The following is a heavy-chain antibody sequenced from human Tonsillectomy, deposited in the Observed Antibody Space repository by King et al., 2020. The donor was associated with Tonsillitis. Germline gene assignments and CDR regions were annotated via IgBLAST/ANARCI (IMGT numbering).Heavy chain of an antibody. Sequence: VQLVESGGGVVQPGRSLRLSCAASGFTFSGYAMNWVRQAPGKGLEWVAVISYDGTSQYYPDSVKGRFTISRDNSKNTLYLQMNSLRTEDTAVYYCAGDRVLLWLNNAFDIWGQGTMVTVSS. CDR1: GFTFSGYA. V-gene: IGHV3-30-3*01. CDR2: ISYDGTSQ. J-gene: IGHJ3*02. D-gene: IGHD3-10*01. CDR3: AGDRVLLWLNNAFDI.